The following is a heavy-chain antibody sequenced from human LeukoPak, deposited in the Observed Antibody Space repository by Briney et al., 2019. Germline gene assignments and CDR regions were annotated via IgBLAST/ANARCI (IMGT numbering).Heavy chain of an antibody. D-gene: IGHD5-18*01. Sequence: GGSLRLSCAASGFRFSSYAMSWVRQAPGKGLEWVSAISGSGVSTYYADSVKGRFTISRDNSKNTLYLQMNSLRAEDTAVYYCAKRALGAMVTYYFDYWGQGTLVTVSS. CDR1: GFRFSSYA. J-gene: IGHJ4*02. V-gene: IGHV3-23*01. CDR2: ISGSGVST. CDR3: AKRALGAMVTYYFDY.